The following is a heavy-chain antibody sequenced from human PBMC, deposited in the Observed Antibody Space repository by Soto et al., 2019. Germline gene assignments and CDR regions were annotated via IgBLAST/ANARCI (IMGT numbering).Heavy chain of an antibody. CDR3: TTDQSSSGWYYYYYYGMDV. CDR1: GFTFSNAW. D-gene: IGHD6-19*01. J-gene: IGHJ6*02. CDR2: IKSKTDGGTT. Sequence: GESLKISCAASGFTFSNAWMNWVRQAPGKGLEWVGRIKSKTDGGTTDYAAPVKGRFTISRDDSKNTLYLQMNSLKTEDTAVYYCTTDQSSSGWYYYYYYGMDVWGQGTTVTVSS. V-gene: IGHV3-15*07.